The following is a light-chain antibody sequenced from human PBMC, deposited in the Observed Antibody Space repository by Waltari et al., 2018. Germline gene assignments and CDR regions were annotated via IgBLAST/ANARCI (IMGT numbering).Light chain of an antibody. CDR3: QQSYIYPLT. CDR1: QSISSY. J-gene: IGKJ1*01. V-gene: IGKV1-39*01. CDR2: DAS. Sequence: DIQMTQSPSSLSASVGARVTITCRASQSISSYLNWYQQTPGRAPKVLIYDASRLLSGVPSRFSGSGSGTHFTLTISSLQPEDFGTYYCQQSYIYPLTFGQGTKVEI.